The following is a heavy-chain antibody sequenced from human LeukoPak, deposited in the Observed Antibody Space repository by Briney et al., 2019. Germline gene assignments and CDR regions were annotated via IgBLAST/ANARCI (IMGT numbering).Heavy chain of an antibody. CDR1: GGSITSGIYY. V-gene: IGHV4-61*02. J-gene: IGHJ4*02. CDR2: IYTSGST. Sequence: SETLSLTCTVSGGSITSGIYYWTWIRQPAGKGLEWIGRIYTSGSTNYNPSLKSRVTISVDTSKNQFSLKLTSVTAADTAVYYCAGEFAYWGQGTLVSVSS. CDR3: AGEFAY.